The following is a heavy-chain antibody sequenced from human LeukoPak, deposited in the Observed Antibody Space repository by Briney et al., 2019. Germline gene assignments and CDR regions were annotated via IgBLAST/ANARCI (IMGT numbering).Heavy chain of an antibody. Sequence: GRSLRLSCAASGFTFRSHGMHWVRQAPGKGLEWVAVIWYAGSNAYYADSVKGRFTISRDNSKNTVYLQMNSLRAEDTAVYYCARESSGWLQLFDYWGQGTLVTVSS. CDR1: GFTFRSHG. CDR3: ARESSGWLQLFDY. CDR2: IWYAGSNA. J-gene: IGHJ4*02. D-gene: IGHD5-24*01. V-gene: IGHV3-33*01.